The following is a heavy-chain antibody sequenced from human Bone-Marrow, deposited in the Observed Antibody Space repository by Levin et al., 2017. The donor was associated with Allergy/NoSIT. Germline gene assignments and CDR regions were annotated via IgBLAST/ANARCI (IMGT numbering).Heavy chain of an antibody. CDR3: TTDLGDWNYDDLPRSTGVDLVFDY. Sequence: GESLKISCAASGFTFSNAWMSWVRQAPGKGLEWVGRIKSKTDGGTTDYAAPVKGRFTISRDDSKNTLYLQMNSLKTEDTAVYYCTTDLGDWNYDDLPRSTGVDLVFDYWGQGTLVTVSS. D-gene: IGHD1-7*01. CDR2: IKSKTDGGTT. J-gene: IGHJ4*02. CDR1: GFTFSNAW. V-gene: IGHV3-15*01.